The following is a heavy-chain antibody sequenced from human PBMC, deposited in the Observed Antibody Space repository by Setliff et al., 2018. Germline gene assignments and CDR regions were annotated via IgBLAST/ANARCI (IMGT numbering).Heavy chain of an antibody. D-gene: IGHD3-10*01. Sequence: PSETLSLTCRVSGGSISRGNYYWGLIRQPPGKGLEWVATIYYSGSTCSNPSLKSRLIISVDAPDNQFSVKLSSVTAADTAVCYCARHKSNGSGSYPSLYMDVWGKGIMVTVSS. V-gene: IGHV4-39*01. CDR3: ARHKSNGSGSYPSLYMDV. CDR2: IYYSGST. J-gene: IGHJ6*03. CDR1: GGSISRGNYY.